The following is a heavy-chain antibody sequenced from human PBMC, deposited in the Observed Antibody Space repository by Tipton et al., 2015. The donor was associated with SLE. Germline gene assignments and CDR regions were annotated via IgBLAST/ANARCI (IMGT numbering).Heavy chain of an antibody. CDR1: SGSISSYY. Sequence: TLSLTCTVSSGSISSYYWSWIRQPPGKGLEWIGYISYSGSTNYNPSLKSRVTISVDTSKNQFSLKLSSVTAADTAVYYCARAGVTIFGVVEAGYYYMYFWGKGTTVTVSS. CDR3: ARAGVTIFGVVEAGYYYMYF. D-gene: IGHD3-3*01. V-gene: IGHV4-59*12. J-gene: IGHJ6*03. CDR2: ISYSGST.